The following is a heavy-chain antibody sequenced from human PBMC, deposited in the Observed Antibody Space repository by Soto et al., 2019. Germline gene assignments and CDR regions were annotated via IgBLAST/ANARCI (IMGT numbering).Heavy chain of an antibody. CDR3: ARDRVLPGATPHWFDP. D-gene: IGHD2-2*01. V-gene: IGHV1-69*01. J-gene: IGHJ5*02. CDR2: IIPIFGTT. Sequence: QVQLVQSGAEVRKPGSSVKVSCKASGGTFSSYIISWVRQAPGQGLEWMGEIIPIFGTTNYAQKFQGRVTVTADESTSTAYMELGSLRSEDTAVYSCARDRVLPGATPHWFDPWGQGTLVTVSS. CDR1: GGTFSSYI.